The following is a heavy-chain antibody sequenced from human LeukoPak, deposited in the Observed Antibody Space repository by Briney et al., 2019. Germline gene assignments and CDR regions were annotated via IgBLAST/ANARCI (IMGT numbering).Heavy chain of an antibody. CDR1: GGSISSYY. CDR2: IYYSGST. V-gene: IGHV4-59*01. CDR3: ARGVVVEQYYYYYMDV. J-gene: IGHJ6*03. Sequence: SETLSLTCTVSGGSISSYYWSWIRQPPGKGLEWIGYIYYSGSTNCNPSLKSRVTISVDTSKNQFSLKLSSVTAADTAVYYCARGVVVEQYYYYYMDVWGKGTTVTVSS. D-gene: IGHD2-15*01.